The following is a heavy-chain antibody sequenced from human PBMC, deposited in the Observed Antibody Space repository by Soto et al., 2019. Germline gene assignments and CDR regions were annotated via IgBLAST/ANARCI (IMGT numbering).Heavy chain of an antibody. Sequence: EVQLVESGGGLVQPGGSLRLSCAASGFTFSTYWMHWVRQAPGKGLVWVSRINSDGSTTNYADSVKGRLTISRDNSKNTVYLQMNSLRGDDTAVYYCAKVSVVVLAAGDWFDPWGQGTLVTVSS. V-gene: IGHV3-74*01. CDR1: GFTFSTYW. CDR3: AKVSVVVLAAGDWFDP. D-gene: IGHD2-15*01. CDR2: INSDGSTT. J-gene: IGHJ5*02.